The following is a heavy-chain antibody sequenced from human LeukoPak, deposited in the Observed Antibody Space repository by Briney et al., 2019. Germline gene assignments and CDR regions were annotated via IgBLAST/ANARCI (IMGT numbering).Heavy chain of an antibody. J-gene: IGHJ4*02. Sequence: ASVKVSCKASGYTFTSYYMHWVRQAPGQGLEWMGIINPSGGSTSYAQKFQGRVTMTRDTFTSTVYMELSSLRSEDTAVYYCARVGLRLGELSLYFDYWGQGTLVTVSS. CDR1: GYTFTSYY. V-gene: IGHV1-46*01. D-gene: IGHD3-16*02. CDR3: ARVGLRLGELSLYFDY. CDR2: INPSGGST.